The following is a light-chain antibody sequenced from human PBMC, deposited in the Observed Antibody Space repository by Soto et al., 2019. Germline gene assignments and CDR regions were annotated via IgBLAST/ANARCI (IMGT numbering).Light chain of an antibody. V-gene: IGKV3-20*01. CDR3: QQYGSSPPYT. CDR2: GAS. Sequence: EIVLTQSPGTLSLSPGERATLSCRASHSVRSSYLAWYQQKPGQAPRLLIYGASSRATGIPDRFSGSGSGTDFTLNISRLEPEDFAVYYCQQYGSSPPYTFGQGTKLEIK. CDR1: HSVRSSY. J-gene: IGKJ2*01.